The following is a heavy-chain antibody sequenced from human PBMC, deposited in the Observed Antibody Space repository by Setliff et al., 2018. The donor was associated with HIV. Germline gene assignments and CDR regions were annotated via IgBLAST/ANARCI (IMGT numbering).Heavy chain of an antibody. CDR3: ARGTTLNVVPDAFDI. J-gene: IGHJ3*02. Sequence: KLSETLSLTCTVTGYSISSGYYWAWIRQPPGKGLEWIGYIYHAGNTYYNPSLKSRVTISVDTSKNQISLRLNSLTAADTAVYYCARGTTLNVVPDAFDIWGQGTMVTVSS. D-gene: IGHD4-17*01. CDR1: GYSISSGYY. V-gene: IGHV4-38-2*02. CDR2: IYHAGNT.